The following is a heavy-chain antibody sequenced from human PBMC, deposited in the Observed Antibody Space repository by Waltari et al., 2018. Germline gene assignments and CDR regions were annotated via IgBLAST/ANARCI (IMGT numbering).Heavy chain of an antibody. CDR3: ARDSVYYGSGSPTDY. J-gene: IGHJ4*02. CDR1: GFTFSSYA. Sequence: QVQLVESGGGVVQPGRSLRLSCAASGFTFSSYAMHWVRQAPGKGLEWVAVISYDGSNKDYVDSGKGRFTNSRDNSKNTLYLQMNSQRAEDTAVYYCARDSVYYGSGSPTDYWGQGTLVTVSS. CDR2: ISYDGSNK. D-gene: IGHD3-10*01. V-gene: IGHV3-30*04.